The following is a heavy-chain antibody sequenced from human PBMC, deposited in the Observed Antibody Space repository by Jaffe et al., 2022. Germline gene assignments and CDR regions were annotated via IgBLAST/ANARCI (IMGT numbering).Heavy chain of an antibody. Sequence: EVQLVESGGGLVKPGGSLRLSCAASGFTFSNAWMSWVRQAPGKGLEWVGRIKSKTDGGTTDYAAPVKGRFTISRDDSKNTLYLQMNSLKTEDTAVYYCTTEWDIVVVVAADLSDAFDIWGQGTMVTVSS. CDR1: GFTFSNAW. D-gene: IGHD2-15*01. CDR2: IKSKTDGGTT. V-gene: IGHV3-15*01. CDR3: TTEWDIVVVVAADLSDAFDI. J-gene: IGHJ3*02.